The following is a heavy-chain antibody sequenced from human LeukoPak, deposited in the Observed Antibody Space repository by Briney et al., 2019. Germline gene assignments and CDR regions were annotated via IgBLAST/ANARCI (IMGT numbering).Heavy chain of an antibody. Sequence: ASVKVSCKASGYTFTSYDINWVRQATGQGLEWMGWMNPNSGNTGYAQKFQGRVTMTRNTSISTAYMELSSLRSEDTAVYYCARPMYYDILTGENWFDPWGQGTLVTVSS. J-gene: IGHJ5*02. CDR3: ARPMYYDILTGENWFDP. D-gene: IGHD3-9*01. CDR2: MNPNSGNT. V-gene: IGHV1-8*01. CDR1: GYTFTSYD.